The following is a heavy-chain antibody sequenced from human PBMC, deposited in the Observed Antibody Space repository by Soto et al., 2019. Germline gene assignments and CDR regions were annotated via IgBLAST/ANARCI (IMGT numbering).Heavy chain of an antibody. CDR1: GYTFTSYD. CDR2: MNPNSGNT. CDR3: ARERTRGFDP. V-gene: IGHV1-8*01. J-gene: IGHJ5*02. Sequence: QVHLVQSGAEVRKPGASVKVSCKASGYTFTSYDINWVRQVTGQGLEWMGWMNPNSGNTAYAQKFQGRVTMTRNTSISTAHMELSSLRSEDTAVYYYARERTRGFDPWGQGTLVTVSS.